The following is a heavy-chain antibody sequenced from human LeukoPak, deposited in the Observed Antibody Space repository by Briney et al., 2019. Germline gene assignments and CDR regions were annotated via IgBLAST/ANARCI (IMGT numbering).Heavy chain of an antibody. D-gene: IGHD2-15*01. CDR1: GFTSSSYW. CDR3: ARAPYCIGGSCRFDY. CDR2: IKQDGSEK. Sequence: GGSLRLSCAVSGFTSSSYWMSWVRQAPGKGLEWVANIKQDGSEKYYVDSVKGRFTISRDNAKNSLYLQMNSLRAEDTAVYYCARAPYCIGGSCRFDYWGQGTLVTVST. V-gene: IGHV3-7*03. J-gene: IGHJ4*02.